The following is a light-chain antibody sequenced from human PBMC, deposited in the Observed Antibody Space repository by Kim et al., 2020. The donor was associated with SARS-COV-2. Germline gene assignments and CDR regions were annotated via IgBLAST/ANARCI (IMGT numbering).Light chain of an antibody. J-gene: IGKJ3*01. CDR3: QQYADSIT. CDR1: RRGGGGS. V-gene: IGKV3-20*01. CDR2: DAS. Sequence: LLPGEGATPSCSATRRGGGGSLAWYQQKPGQAPRLLIYDASSRATGIPDRFSGSGSGTDFTLTISRLEPEDFAVYYCQQYADSITFGPGTKVDIK.